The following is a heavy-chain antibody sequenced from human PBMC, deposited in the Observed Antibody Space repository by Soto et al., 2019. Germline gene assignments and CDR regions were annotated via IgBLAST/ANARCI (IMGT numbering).Heavy chain of an antibody. CDR1: GGSFSGYY. CDR2: INHSGST. J-gene: IGHJ4*02. CDR3: ARDAAGKTRGYFDY. D-gene: IGHD6-13*01. V-gene: IGHV4-34*01. Sequence: SETLSLTCAVYGGSFSGYYLSWIRQPPGKGLEWIGEINHSGSTNYNPSLKSRVTISVDTSKNQFSLKLSSVTAADTAVYYCARDAAGKTRGYFDYWGQGTLVTVSS.